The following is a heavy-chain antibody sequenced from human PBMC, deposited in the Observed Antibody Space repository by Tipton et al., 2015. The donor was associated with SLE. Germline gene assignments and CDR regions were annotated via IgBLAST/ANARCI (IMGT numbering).Heavy chain of an antibody. V-gene: IGHV4-34*01. J-gene: IGHJ6*03. Sequence: LRLSCAVYGGSFSGYYWNWIRQPPGKGLEWIGEINHSGSTNYNPSLKSRVTISVDTSKNQFSLKLSSVTAADTAVYYCARVPGRERSYFYYYYMDVWGKGTTVTVSS. CDR1: GGSFSGYY. CDR2: INHSGST. CDR3: ARVPGRERSYFYYYYMDV. D-gene: IGHD1-1*01.